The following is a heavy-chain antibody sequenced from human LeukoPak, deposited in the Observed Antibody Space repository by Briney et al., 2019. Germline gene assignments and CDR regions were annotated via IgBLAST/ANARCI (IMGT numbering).Heavy chain of an antibody. CDR2: IYSGGST. CDR3: ASSMARPYYYYYYMDV. Sequence: GGSLRLSCAASGFAFSSYSMNWVRQAPGKGLEWVSVIYSGGSTYYADSVKGRFTISRDNSKNTLYLQMNSLRAEDTAVYYCASSMARPYYYYYYMDVWGKGTTVTVSS. V-gene: IGHV3-53*01. CDR1: GFAFSSYS. J-gene: IGHJ6*03. D-gene: IGHD2/OR15-2a*01.